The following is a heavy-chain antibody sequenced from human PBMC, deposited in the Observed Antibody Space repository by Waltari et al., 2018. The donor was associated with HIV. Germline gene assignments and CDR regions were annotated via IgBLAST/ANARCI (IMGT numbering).Heavy chain of an antibody. Sequence: SLTCTVSGGSISSGGYYWSWIRQHPVKGLEWIGYLYYTGSTYYNPSLKSRVTISVDTSKNQFSLKLSSVTAADTAVYYCARDPLCTNGVCYKFDPWGQGTLVTVSS. D-gene: IGHD2-8*01. CDR3: ARDPLCTNGVCYKFDP. CDR2: LYYTGST. J-gene: IGHJ5*02. CDR1: GGSISSGGYY. V-gene: IGHV4-31*03.